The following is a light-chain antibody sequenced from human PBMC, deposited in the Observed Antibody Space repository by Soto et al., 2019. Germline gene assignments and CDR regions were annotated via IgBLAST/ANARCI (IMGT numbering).Light chain of an antibody. V-gene: IGLV4-69*01. J-gene: IGLJ2*01. CDR2: LNSDGSH. Sequence: QPVLTQSPSASACLGASVKLTCTLSTGHSSYAIAWHQQQPEKGPRYLMKLNSDGSHSKGDGIPDRFSGSSSGAERYLTISSLQSEDEADYYCQTWGTGSHGVFGGGTKLTVL. CDR3: QTWGTGSHGV. CDR1: TGHSSYA.